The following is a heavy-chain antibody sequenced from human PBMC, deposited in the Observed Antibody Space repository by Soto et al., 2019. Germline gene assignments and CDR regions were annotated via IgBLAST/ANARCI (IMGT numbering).Heavy chain of an antibody. V-gene: IGHV4-59*08. D-gene: IGHD4-4*01. Sequence: SETLSLTCTVSCGSISGYYWSWIRKPPGKGLEWIGYIHYSATTNYNPSLKSRVTISLDTSKNQFSLKLSSVTVADTAVYYCARVVYSETDFWGQGTLVTVSS. CDR3: ARVVYSETDF. CDR1: CGSISGYY. J-gene: IGHJ4*02. CDR2: IHYSATT.